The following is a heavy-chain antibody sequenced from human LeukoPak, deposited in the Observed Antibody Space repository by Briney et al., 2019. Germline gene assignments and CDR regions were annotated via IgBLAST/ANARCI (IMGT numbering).Heavy chain of an antibody. D-gene: IGHD1-20*01. V-gene: IGHV3-48*02. CDR3: ARSQYNWNYVGY. CDR2: ISGSSTTI. CDR1: GFTFSSYS. Sequence: GGSLRLSCAASGFTFSSYSMNWVRQAPGKGLEGVSYISGSSTTIYYADSVKGRFTISRDNAKNSMYLQMDSLRDEDTAVYYCARSQYNWNYVGYWGQGTLVTVSS. J-gene: IGHJ4*02.